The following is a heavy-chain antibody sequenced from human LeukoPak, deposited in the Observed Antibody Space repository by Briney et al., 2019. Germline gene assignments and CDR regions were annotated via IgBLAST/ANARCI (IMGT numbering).Heavy chain of an antibody. V-gene: IGHV3-23*01. J-gene: IGHJ4*02. CDR2: INDSGRDT. CDR3: AKTSDGYSSGRYPGWSIDY. CDR1: LFTHRIYA. Sequence: GGSLRLSCASSLFTHRIYAIYWVRPAPGKGLEGVSGINDSGRDTYFADYVKRRFTISRDNYKNTVFLQMDSLRAEETAVYYCAKTSDGYSSGRYPGWSIDYWGQGTLVTVSS. D-gene: IGHD6-19*01.